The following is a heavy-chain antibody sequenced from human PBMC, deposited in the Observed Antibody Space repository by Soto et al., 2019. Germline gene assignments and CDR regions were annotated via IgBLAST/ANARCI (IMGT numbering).Heavy chain of an antibody. CDR3: VRGATTTGWFDAFDL. D-gene: IGHD6-19*01. Sequence: GGSLRLSCAASGFTFSSYGMHWVRQAPGKGLEWVAVISYDGSNKYYADSVKGRFTISRDNSKNTLYLQMNSLRAEDTAVYYCVRGATTTGWFDAFDLWGRGTMVTVSS. CDR2: ISYDGSNK. V-gene: IGHV3-30*03. CDR1: GFTFSSYG. J-gene: IGHJ3*01.